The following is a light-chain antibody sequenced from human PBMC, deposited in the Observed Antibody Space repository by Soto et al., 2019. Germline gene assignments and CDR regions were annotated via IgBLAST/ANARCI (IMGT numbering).Light chain of an antibody. Sequence: DIRMSQSPSCPSAPLGERVTITCRASQTIGNFLNWYQQKPGRAPKLLVYAASSLQSGVPSRFTGSGSGTHFTLTISGLQPADFATYYCQQSYNTPITFGQGTRLEI. CDR1: QTIGNF. J-gene: IGKJ5*01. CDR3: QQSYNTPIT. V-gene: IGKV1-39*01. CDR2: AAS.